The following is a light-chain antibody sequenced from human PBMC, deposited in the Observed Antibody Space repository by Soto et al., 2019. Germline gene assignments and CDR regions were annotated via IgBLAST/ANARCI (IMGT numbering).Light chain of an antibody. Sequence: QSALTEPASLSGSPGQSSTISFTGTSSDIGGYNYVSWYQQYPGKAPNLIIYEVNNRPSGISYRFSGPKSGHTASLAISGLKVEDLADYCCSSFRSGGTRVLFGGGTKLNVL. V-gene: IGLV2-14*03. J-gene: IGLJ2*01. CDR2: EVN. CDR1: SSDIGGYNY. CDR3: SSFRSGGTRVL.